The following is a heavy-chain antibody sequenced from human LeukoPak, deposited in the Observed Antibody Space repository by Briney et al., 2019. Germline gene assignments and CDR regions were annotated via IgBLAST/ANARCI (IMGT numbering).Heavy chain of an antibody. Sequence: ASVKVSCKASGYTFTSYDINWVRQATGQGLEWMGWMNPNSGNTGYAQKFQGRVTMTRNTSISTAYMELSSLRSEDTAVYYCARLYYYGSGSYYYYCYYGMDVWGQGTTVTVSS. CDR2: MNPNSGNT. CDR1: GYTFTSYD. CDR3: ARLYYYGSGSYYYYCYYGMDV. V-gene: IGHV1-8*01. D-gene: IGHD3-10*01. J-gene: IGHJ6*02.